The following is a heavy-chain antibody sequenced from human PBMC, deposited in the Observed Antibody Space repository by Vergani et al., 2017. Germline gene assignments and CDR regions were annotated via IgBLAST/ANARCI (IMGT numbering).Heavy chain of an antibody. D-gene: IGHD3-3*01. CDR2: IYPGDSDT. CDR1: RYSFTSYW. Sequence: EVQLVQSGAEVKKPGESLKISCKGSRYSFTSYWIGWVRQMPGKGLEWMGIIYPGDSDTRYSPSFQGQVTISADKSISTAYLQWSSLKASDTAMYYCARLAYDFWSGYYSXFDPWGQGTLVTVSS. J-gene: IGHJ5*02. V-gene: IGHV5-51*01. CDR3: ARLAYDFWSGYYSXFDP.